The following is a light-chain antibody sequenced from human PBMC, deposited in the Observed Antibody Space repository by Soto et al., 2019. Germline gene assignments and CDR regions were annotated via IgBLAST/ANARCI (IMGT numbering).Light chain of an antibody. Sequence: DIVLTQSPGTLSLSPGERATLSCRASQSVITNFLAWYQQKPGQPPSLLIYGASIRASGIPDRFSGSGSGTDFILTISRLEPEDFAVYYCQQYGSSPLTFGGGTKVEIK. CDR2: GAS. J-gene: IGKJ4*01. V-gene: IGKV3-20*01. CDR3: QQYGSSPLT. CDR1: QSVITNF.